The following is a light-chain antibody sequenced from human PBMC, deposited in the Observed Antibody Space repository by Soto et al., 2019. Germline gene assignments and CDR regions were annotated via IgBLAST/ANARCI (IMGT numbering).Light chain of an antibody. CDR1: SSDIGNYNY. J-gene: IGLJ1*01. V-gene: IGLV2-14*01. CDR2: EVS. CDR3: SSYTSTSSYV. Sequence: QSVLTQPASVSGSPGQSITISCTGTSSDIGNYNYVSWYQQHPGKAPKLMISEVSNRPSGVSNRFSGSKSGNTASLTISALQPEDEADYYCSSYTSTSSYVFGGGTKVTVL.